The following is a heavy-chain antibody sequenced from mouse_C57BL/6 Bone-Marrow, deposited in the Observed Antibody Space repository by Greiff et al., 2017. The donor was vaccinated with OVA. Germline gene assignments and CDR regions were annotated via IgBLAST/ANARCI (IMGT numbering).Heavy chain of an antibody. D-gene: IGHD2-1*01. V-gene: IGHV1-4*01. CDR3: AREDGNWFAY. CDR1: GYTFTSYT. J-gene: IGHJ3*01. CDR2: INPSSGYT. Sequence: QVQLQQSGAELARPGASAKMSCKASGYTFTSYTMHWVKQRPGQGLECIGYINPSSGYTKYNQKFKDKATLTADKSSSTAYMQLSSLTSEDSAVYYCAREDGNWFAYWGQGTLVTVSA.